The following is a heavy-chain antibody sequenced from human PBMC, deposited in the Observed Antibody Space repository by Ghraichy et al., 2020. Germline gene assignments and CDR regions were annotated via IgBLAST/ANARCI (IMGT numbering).Heavy chain of an antibody. V-gene: IGHV3-30*02. D-gene: IGHD3-22*01. Sequence: GGSLRLSCAASGFTFSSYGMHWVRQAPGKGLEWVAFIRYDGSNKYYADSVKGRFTISRDNSKNTLYLQMNSLRAEDTAVYYCAKDRSRWYYDSSGSGPHDYWGQGTLVTVSS. J-gene: IGHJ4*02. CDR2: IRYDGSNK. CDR1: GFTFSSYG. CDR3: AKDRSRWYYDSSGSGPHDY.